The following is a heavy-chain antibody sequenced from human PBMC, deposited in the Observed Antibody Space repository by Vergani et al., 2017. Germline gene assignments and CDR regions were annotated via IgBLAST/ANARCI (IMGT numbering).Heavy chain of an antibody. Sequence: VQLVESGGGLVKPGGSLRLSCAASGFTFSSYSMNWVRQAPGKGLEWVSSIRSSSSYIYFADSVKGRFTISRDNAKNSLYLQMNRLRAEDTAVYYCARDLEVVTGSADYWGQGTLVTVSS. CDR1: GFTFSSYS. V-gene: IGHV3-21*06. CDR2: IRSSSSYI. CDR3: ARDLEVVTGSADY. D-gene: IGHD4-23*01. J-gene: IGHJ4*02.